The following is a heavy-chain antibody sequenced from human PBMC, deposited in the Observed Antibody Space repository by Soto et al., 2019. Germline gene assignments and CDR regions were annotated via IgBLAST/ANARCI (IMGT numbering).Heavy chain of an antibody. V-gene: IGHV1-46*01. CDR2: INPSGGST. CDR3: XXXXXXXFGY. Sequence: QVQLVQSGAEVKKPGASVKVSCKASGYTFTSYYMHWVXXXPXQGLEWMGIINPSGGSTSYAQKXXXXXXXXXXXXXXXXXXXXXXXXXXXXXXXXXXXXXXXXFGYWGQGTLVTVSS. CDR1: GYTFTSYY. J-gene: IGHJ4*02.